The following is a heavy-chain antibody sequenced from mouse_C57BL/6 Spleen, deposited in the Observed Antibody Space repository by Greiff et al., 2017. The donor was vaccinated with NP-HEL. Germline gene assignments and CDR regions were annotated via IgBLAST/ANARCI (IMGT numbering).Heavy chain of an antibody. CDR2: IDPSASYT. D-gene: IGHD1-1*01. Sequence: QVQLQQPRAELVKPGASVKLSCKASGYTFTSYWMQWVKQRPGQGLEWIGEIDPSASYTNYNQKFKGKATLTVDTSSSTAYMQLSSLTSEDSAVYYCARGYYGSGYYAMDYWGQGTSVTVSS. CDR3: ARGYYGSGYYAMDY. CDR1: GYTFTSYW. J-gene: IGHJ4*01. V-gene: IGHV1-50*01.